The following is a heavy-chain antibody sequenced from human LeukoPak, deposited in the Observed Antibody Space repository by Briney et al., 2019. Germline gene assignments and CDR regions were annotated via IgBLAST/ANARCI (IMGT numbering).Heavy chain of an antibody. J-gene: IGHJ3*02. CDR3: ATRGASVFLDAFDI. V-gene: IGHV3-30*03. Sequence: GRSLRLSCAASGFTFSSYGMHWVRQAPGKGLEWVAVISYDGSNKFYADSVKGRFTISRDNSKNTLYLQMNSLRAEDTAVYYCATRGASVFLDAFDIWGQGTMVTVSS. CDR1: GFTFSSYG. CDR2: ISYDGSNK. D-gene: IGHD1-14*01.